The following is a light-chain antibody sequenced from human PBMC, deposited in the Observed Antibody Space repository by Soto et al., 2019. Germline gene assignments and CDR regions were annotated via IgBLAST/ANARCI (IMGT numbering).Light chain of an antibody. CDR2: DAS. CDR1: QSVTSSY. V-gene: IGKV3-20*01. CDR3: QQYGRSSVT. J-gene: IGKJ3*01. Sequence: EIVLTQSPDTLSLSPGERATLSCRASQSVTSSYLGWYQQKPGQAPRLLIYDASSRATGIPDRFRGSGSGTDFTLSITRWQHHEFAVLLCQQYGRSSVTFGPTTKVDIK.